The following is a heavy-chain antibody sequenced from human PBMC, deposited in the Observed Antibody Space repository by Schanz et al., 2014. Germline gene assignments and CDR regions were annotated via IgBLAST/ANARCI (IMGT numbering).Heavy chain of an antibody. D-gene: IGHD4-17*01. J-gene: IGHJ4*02. CDR3: AIHYGDRAL. CDR2: MNPTTGNR. CDR1: GYSFTTYD. V-gene: IGHV1-8*01. Sequence: QVQLVQSAPEVKKPGASVKVSCKASGYSFTTYDVNWVRQATGQGLEWMGWMNPTTGNRSYAQNFQGRVTMTRDTALKTAYMEMTDLKFDDAGLCYCAIHYGDRALWGQGTLIAVSS.